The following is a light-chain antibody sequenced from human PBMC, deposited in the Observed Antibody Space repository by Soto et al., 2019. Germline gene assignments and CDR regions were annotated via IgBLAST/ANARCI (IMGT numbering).Light chain of an antibody. J-gene: IGKJ1*01. CDR3: QHYNSYSEA. CDR1: QSVSSNY. V-gene: IGKV3-20*01. CDR2: GAS. Sequence: EIVLTQSPGTLSLSPGERATLSCRASQSVSSNYLAWYQQKRGQAPRLLIYGASSRATGIPDRFSGSGSGTDFTLTISSLQPDDFATYYCQHYNSYSEAFGQGTKVELK.